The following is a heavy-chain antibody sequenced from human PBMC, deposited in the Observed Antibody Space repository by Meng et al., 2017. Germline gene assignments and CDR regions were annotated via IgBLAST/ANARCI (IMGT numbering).Heavy chain of an antibody. V-gene: IGHV3-30*01. CDR3: ARELYLAEFDP. CDR2: ISYDGSNK. CDR1: GIPFSSYA. D-gene: IGHD2-2*02. Sequence: VQQGVAGGGLVQPGGSLRISCAASGIPFSSYAMHWVRQAPGKGLEWVAVISYDGSNKYYADSVKGRFTISRDNSKNTLYLQMNSLRAEDTAVYYCARELYLAEFDPWGQGTLVTVSS. J-gene: IGHJ5*02.